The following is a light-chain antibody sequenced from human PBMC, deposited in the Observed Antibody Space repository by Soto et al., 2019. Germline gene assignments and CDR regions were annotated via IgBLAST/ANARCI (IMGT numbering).Light chain of an antibody. CDR3: NSFTTSSTYV. CDR2: DVS. Sequence: QSVRTHAASGSGAPGQWSSISCTGTTSDVGRYNYVSWYQQHPGKAPKLMIYDVSYRPSWVSNRFSGSKSGITASLTISGLQAEDEADYYCNSFTTSSTYVFGTGTKVTVL. V-gene: IGLV2-14*03. CDR1: TSDVGRYNY. J-gene: IGLJ1*01.